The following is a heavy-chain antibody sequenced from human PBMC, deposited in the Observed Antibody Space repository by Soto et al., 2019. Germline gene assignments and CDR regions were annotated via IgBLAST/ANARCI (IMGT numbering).Heavy chain of an antibody. V-gene: IGHV3-11*01. CDR1: GFTFSDYY. CDR3: ARDSVWGSYRYGY. Sequence: PGGSLRLSCAASGFTFSDYYMSWIRQAPGKGLEWVSYISSSGSTIYYADSVKGRFTISRDNAKNSLYLQMNSLGAEDTAVYYCARDSVWGSYRYGYWGQGTLVTVSS. CDR2: ISSSGSTI. J-gene: IGHJ4*02. D-gene: IGHD3-16*02.